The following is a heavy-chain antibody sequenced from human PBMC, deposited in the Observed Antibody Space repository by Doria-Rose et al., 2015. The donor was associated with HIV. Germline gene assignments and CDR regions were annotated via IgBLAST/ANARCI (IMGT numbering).Heavy chain of an antibody. CDR1: GVSLSSPGMG. V-gene: IGHV2-26*01. D-gene: IGHD6-13*01. CDR2: IFSDDER. J-gene: IGHJ4*02. Sequence: SGPVLVKPTETLTLTCTVSGVSLSSPGMGVSWIRQPPGKALEWLANIFSDDERSYKTSLKSRLTISRGTSKSQVVLTMTDMVPVDTATYYCARIKSSGWYHKYYFDFWGQGTLVIVSA. CDR3: ARIKSSGWYHKYYFDF.